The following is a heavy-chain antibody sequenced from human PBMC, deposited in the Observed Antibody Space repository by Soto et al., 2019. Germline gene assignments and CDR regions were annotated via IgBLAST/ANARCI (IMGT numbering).Heavy chain of an antibody. J-gene: IGHJ4*02. CDR2: IYYSGST. Sequence: QVQLQESGPGLVKPSETLSLTCTVPGGSISSYSWSWIRQPPGKGLEWIGYIYYSGSTNYNPSLKSRVTISVDTSKNQFSLKLSSMTAADTAVYYCARADGRDYWGQGTLVTVSS. V-gene: IGHV4-59*01. CDR3: ARADGRDY. CDR1: GGSISSYS.